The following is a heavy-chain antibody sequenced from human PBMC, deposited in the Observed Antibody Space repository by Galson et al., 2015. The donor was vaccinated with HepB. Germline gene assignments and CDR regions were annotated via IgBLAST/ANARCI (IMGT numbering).Heavy chain of an antibody. CDR2: ISGSDAKT. CDR3: ARGGGGVISGVVITSYFDS. Sequence: SLRLSCAASGFTFSSYAMSWVRQAPREGLEWVSAISGSDAKTFYADSVRGRFTISRDNSKNTVSLQMNSLRGEDTAVYYCARGGGGVISGVVITSYFDSWGQGTLVPVSS. V-gene: IGHV3-23*01. D-gene: IGHD3-3*01. CDR1: GFTFSSYA. J-gene: IGHJ4*02.